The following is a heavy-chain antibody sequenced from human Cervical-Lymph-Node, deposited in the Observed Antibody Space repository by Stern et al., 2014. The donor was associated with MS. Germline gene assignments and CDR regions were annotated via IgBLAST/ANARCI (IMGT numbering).Heavy chain of an antibody. CDR3: ARGPNEHWGGHYNSNGMDV. V-gene: IGHV1-2*02. D-gene: IGHD2-21*01. CDR1: GYTFTAYY. CDR2: GNPNSGGT. J-gene: IGHJ6*02. Sequence: VQLVQSGAEVKTPGASVKVSCKASGYTFTAYYLHWVRPAPGQGLAWMGWGNPNSGGTSYAPKFHGRVTMTRDTSTSTAFMELSTLTSDDTAFYYCARGPNEHWGGHYNSNGMDVWGQGTTVTVSS.